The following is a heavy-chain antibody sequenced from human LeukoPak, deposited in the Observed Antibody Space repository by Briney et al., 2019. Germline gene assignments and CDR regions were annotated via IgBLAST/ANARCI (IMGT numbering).Heavy chain of an antibody. D-gene: IGHD3-10*01. J-gene: IGHJ4*02. V-gene: IGHV5-10-1*01. CDR2: IDPSDSYT. CDR3: ARQGGSSGSYYVDY. Sequence: GESLQISCKGSGYSFTSYWISWVRPVPGKGLEWMGRIDPSDSYTNYSPSFQGHVTISADKSISTAYLQWSSRKASDTAMYYCARQGGSSGSYYVDYWGQGTLVTVSS. CDR1: GYSFTSYW.